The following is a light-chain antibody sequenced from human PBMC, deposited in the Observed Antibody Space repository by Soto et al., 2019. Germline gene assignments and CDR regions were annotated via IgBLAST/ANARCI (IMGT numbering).Light chain of an antibody. CDR2: DAS. CDR1: QNVSSS. V-gene: IGKV3-11*01. Sequence: EIVLTQSPATLSLSPGGRATLPRKASQNVSSSLAWYQQKPGQAPRLLIYDASSRATGIPARFSGSGSGTDFTLTISSLEPEDFAVYYCQQRSNWLTFGGGTKVEIK. CDR3: QQRSNWLT. J-gene: IGKJ4*01.